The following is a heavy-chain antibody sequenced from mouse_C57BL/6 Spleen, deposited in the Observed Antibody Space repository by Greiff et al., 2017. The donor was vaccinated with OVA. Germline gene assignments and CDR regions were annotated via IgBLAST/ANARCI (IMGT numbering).Heavy chain of an antibody. J-gene: IGHJ4*01. V-gene: IGHV1-5*01. D-gene: IGHD2-4*01. Sequence: VQLQQSGTVLARPGASVKMSCKTSGYTFTSYWMHWVKQRPGPGLEWIGAIYPGNSDTSYNQKFKGKAKLTAVTSASTAYMELSSLTNEDSAVYYCTRGLRVPYYYAMDYWGQGTSVTVSS. CDR1: GYTFTSYW. CDR2: IYPGNSDT. CDR3: TRGLRVPYYYAMDY.